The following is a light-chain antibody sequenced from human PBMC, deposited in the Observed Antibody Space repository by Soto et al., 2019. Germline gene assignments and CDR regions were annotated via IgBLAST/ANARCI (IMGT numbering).Light chain of an antibody. CDR2: AAS. J-gene: IGKJ2*01. CDR3: QQAYSLPVT. V-gene: IGKV1-12*01. Sequence: DIQLTQSPSSVSASVGDRGTLTCRASQGISNWLAWYQQKPGKAPKLLISAASTLQGGVPSRFSGSFSGTDFTLTITSLQAEDFATYFCQQAYSLPVTFGQGTKLEIK. CDR1: QGISNW.